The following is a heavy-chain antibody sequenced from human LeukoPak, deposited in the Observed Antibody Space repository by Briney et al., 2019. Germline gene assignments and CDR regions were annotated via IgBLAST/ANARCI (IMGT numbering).Heavy chain of an antibody. CDR2: ISGSGGST. D-gene: IGHD4-11*01. V-gene: IGHV3-23*01. Sequence: GGSLRLSCAASGFTFSSYAMSWVRQAPGKGLEWVSAISGSGGSTYYADSVKGRFTISRDNSKNTLYLQMNSLRAEDTAVYYCAKDEGWLYSNYSPYFDYWGQGTLVTVSS. J-gene: IGHJ4*02. CDR1: GFTFSSYA. CDR3: AKDEGWLYSNYSPYFDY.